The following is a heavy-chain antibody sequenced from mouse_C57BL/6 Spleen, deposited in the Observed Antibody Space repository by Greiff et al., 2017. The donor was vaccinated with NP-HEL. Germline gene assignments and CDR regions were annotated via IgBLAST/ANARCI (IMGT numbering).Heavy chain of an antibody. CDR3: ARNRFYDYDETGYYFDY. V-gene: IGHV5-17*01. J-gene: IGHJ2*01. D-gene: IGHD2-4*01. CDR1: GFTFSDYG. CDR2: ISSGSSTI. Sequence: EVMLVESGGGLVKPGGSLKLSCAASGFTFSDYGMHWVRQAPEKGLEWVAYISSGSSTIYYADTVKGRFTISRDNAKNTLFLQMTSLRSEDTAMYYCARNRFYDYDETGYYFDYWGQGTTLTVSS.